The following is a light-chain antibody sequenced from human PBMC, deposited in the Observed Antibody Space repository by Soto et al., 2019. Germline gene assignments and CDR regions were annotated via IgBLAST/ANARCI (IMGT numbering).Light chain of an antibody. CDR1: SSNIRSDT. CDR3: AAWDDSLNGVV. Sequence: QSVLTQPPSASGTPGQRVTISCSGSSSNIRSDTVNWYQQFPGAATKLLIYTTTQRSSGVPDRFSGSKSGTSASLAISGLQSEDEADYYCAAWDDSLNGVVFGGGTKLTVL. CDR2: TTT. V-gene: IGLV1-44*01. J-gene: IGLJ2*01.